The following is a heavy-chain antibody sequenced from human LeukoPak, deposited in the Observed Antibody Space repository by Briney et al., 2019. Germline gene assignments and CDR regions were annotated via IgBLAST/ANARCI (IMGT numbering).Heavy chain of an antibody. CDR3: ARGAYYYGYYWFDP. V-gene: IGHV4-38-2*02. CDR1: GYSISSGYY. CDR2: IYHSGGT. Sequence: SETLSLTCTVSGYSISSGYYWGWIRQPPGKGLEWIGTIYHSGGTYYNPSLKSRVTISVDTSKNRFSLKLSSVTAADTAVYYCARGAYYYGYYWFDPWGQGTLVTVSS. D-gene: IGHD3-10*01. J-gene: IGHJ5*02.